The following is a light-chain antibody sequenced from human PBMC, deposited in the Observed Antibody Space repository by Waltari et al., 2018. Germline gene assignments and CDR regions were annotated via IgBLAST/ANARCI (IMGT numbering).Light chain of an antibody. Sequence: EIVSTQSPGTASLSPGERVTLSCRASQTITSLAWYQQTPGQAPRLLIYATSTRATGIPPRFTGSGSGTDFTLTINGLEPDDSAVYYCQQRSGWPLTFGGGTKVEIK. CDR3: QQRSGWPLT. CDR2: ATS. CDR1: QTITS. J-gene: IGKJ4*01. V-gene: IGKV3-11*01.